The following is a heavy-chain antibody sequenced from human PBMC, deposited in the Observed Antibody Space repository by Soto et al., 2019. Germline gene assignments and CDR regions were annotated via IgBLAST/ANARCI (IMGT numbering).Heavy chain of an antibody. V-gene: IGHV4-31*03. CDR1: GGSISSGGYY. CDR2: IYYSGST. Sequence: QAQLQESAPGLVKPSQTLSLTCTVSGGSISSGGYYWSWIRQHPGKGLEWIGYIYYSGSTYYNPSLKSRVTISVDTSKNLFSLKQTSVTAADTAVYYCARDRQGDYGDYYYYYYAMHVGGQGTTVTVSS. CDR3: ARDRQGDYGDYYYYYYAMHV. J-gene: IGHJ6*01. D-gene: IGHD4-17*01.